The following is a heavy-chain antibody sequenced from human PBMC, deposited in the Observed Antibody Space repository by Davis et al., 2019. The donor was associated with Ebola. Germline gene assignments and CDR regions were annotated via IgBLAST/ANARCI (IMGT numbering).Heavy chain of an antibody. CDR2: IYYSGST. Sequence: SETLSLTCTVSGGSISSSSYYWGWIRQPPGKGLEWIGSIYYSGSTYYNPSLKSRVTISVDTSKNQFSLKLSSVTAADTAVYYCARGPLLWFRDRFRGGWFDPWGQGTLVTVSS. J-gene: IGHJ5*02. V-gene: IGHV4-39*07. CDR3: ARGPLLWFRDRFRGGWFDP. CDR1: GGSISSSSYY. D-gene: IGHD3-10*01.